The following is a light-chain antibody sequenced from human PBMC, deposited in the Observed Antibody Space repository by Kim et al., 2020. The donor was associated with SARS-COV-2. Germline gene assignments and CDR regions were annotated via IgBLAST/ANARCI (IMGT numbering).Light chain of an antibody. Sequence: SPGPPATLSCRASQIITNSYLAWYQQKPGQAPRLLMYGASSRATDVPDRFSGSGSGTDFTLTISRLEAEDFAVYYCQQYGSSPRTFGQGTKVDIK. J-gene: IGKJ1*01. CDR2: GAS. CDR1: QIITNSY. CDR3: QQYGSSPRT. V-gene: IGKV3-20*01.